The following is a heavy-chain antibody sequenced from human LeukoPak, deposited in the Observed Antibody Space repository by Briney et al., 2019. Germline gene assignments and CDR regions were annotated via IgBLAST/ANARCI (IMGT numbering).Heavy chain of an antibody. CDR2: IYPGDSKI. Sequence: GESLKISCKGSGYSFTSYWIGWVRQMPGKGLEWMGIIYPGDSKIRYSPSFQGQVTISADKSIRTAYLQWSSVKASDTAMYYCARRAYTGRVESGFDYMDVWGKGTTVTVS. CDR1: GYSFTSYW. CDR3: ARRAYTGRVESGFDYMDV. V-gene: IGHV5-51*01. D-gene: IGHD5-18*01. J-gene: IGHJ6*03.